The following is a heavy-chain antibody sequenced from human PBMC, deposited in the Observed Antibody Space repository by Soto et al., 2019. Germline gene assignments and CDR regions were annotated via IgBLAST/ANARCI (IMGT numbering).Heavy chain of an antibody. CDR1: GGSISSSSYY. CDR2: IYYSGST. CDR3: ARRGNNWNDRGNFDY. V-gene: IGHV4-39*01. D-gene: IGHD1-20*01. J-gene: IGHJ4*02. Sequence: QLQLQESGPGLVKPSETLSLTCTVSGGSISSSSYYWGWIRQPPGKGLEWIGSIYYSGSTYYNPSLKSRVTISVDTSKNQFSLKLSSVTAADTAVYYCARRGNNWNDRGNFDYWGQGTLVTVSS.